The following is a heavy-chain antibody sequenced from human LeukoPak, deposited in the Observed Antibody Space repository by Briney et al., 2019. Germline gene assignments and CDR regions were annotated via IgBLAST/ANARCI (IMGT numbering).Heavy chain of an antibody. CDR2: IHHSGST. Sequence: SETLSLTCTVSGYSISSSHYWGWIRQPPGTGLEWIGTIHHSGSTYYNPSLESRVTISVDTSKNEFSLKLTSVIAADTAVYYCARAVVTSILGDTFDIWGQGTMVAVSS. CDR3: ARAVVTSILGDTFDI. J-gene: IGHJ3*02. V-gene: IGHV4-38-2*02. CDR1: GYSISSSHY. D-gene: IGHD2-21*02.